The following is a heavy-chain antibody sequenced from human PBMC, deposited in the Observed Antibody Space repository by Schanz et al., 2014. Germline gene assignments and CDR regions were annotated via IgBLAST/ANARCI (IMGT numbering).Heavy chain of an antibody. CDR1: GASTRGYY. Sequence: QVQLQESGPGLVKSSETLSLTCTVSGASTRGYYWTWIRRTPQPGLQWIGYVYYSGSTSYNPSLESGVSISLDTSKNQFFLRLHSVTAADTGVYYCARDRGTGERYFDHWGQGILVTVSS. D-gene: IGHD1-1*01. CDR3: ARDRGTGERYFDH. CDR2: VYYSGST. V-gene: IGHV4-59*01. J-gene: IGHJ4*02.